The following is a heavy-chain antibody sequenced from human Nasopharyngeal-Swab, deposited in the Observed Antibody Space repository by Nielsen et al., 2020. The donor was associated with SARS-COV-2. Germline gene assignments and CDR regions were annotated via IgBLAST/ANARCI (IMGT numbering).Heavy chain of an antibody. J-gene: IGHJ4*02. CDR3: ARGSSSIWFGELLSPLDY. V-gene: IGHV3-48*02. D-gene: IGHD3-10*01. CDR2: ISSSSSTI. CDR1: GFTFSSYS. Sequence: GESLKISCAASGFTFSSYSMNWVRQAPGKGLEWVSYISSSSSTIYYADSVNGRFTISSDNAKKSLYLQMNSLRDEDTAVYYCARGSSSIWFGELLSPLDYWGKGTLVTVSS.